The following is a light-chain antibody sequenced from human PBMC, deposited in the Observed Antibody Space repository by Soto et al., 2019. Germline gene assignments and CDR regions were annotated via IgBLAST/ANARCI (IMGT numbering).Light chain of an antibody. CDR2: DAS. J-gene: IGKJ1*01. CDR1: QSVSRY. V-gene: IGKV3-11*01. CDR3: QQRGNWPQT. Sequence: EIVLTQSPATLSLSPGERATLSCRASQSVSRYLAWYQQKPGQAPRLLIYDASNRATGIPARFSGSGSGTDFTLTISSLEPEDFAVYYCQQRGNWPQTFDQGTKVEIK.